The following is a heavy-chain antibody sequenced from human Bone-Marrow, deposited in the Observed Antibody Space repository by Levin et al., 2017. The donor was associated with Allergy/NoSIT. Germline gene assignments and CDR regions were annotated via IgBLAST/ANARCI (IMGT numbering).Heavy chain of an antibody. CDR2: IIPILGIA. J-gene: IGHJ5*02. D-gene: IGHD6-19*01. Sequence: PVASVKVSCKASGGTFSSYAISWVRQAPGQGLEWMGRIIPILGIANYAQKFQGRVTITADKSTSTAYMELSSLRSEDTAVYYCARDRYSSGWYPTNWFDPWGQGTLVTVSS. CDR3: ARDRYSSGWYPTNWFDP. V-gene: IGHV1-69*04. CDR1: GGTFSSYA.